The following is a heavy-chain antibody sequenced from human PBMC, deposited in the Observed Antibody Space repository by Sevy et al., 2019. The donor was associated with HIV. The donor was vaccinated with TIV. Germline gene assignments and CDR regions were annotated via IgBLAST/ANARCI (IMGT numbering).Heavy chain of an antibody. V-gene: IGHV6-1*01. J-gene: IGHJ5*02. D-gene: IGHD3-10*01. CDR3: ARGLYGSGSYLNWFDP. CDR2: TYYRSKWYN. Sequence: SQTLSLTCAISGDSVSSNSAAWNWIRQSPSSGLEWLGRTYYRSKWYNDYAVSVKSRITINPDTSKNQFSLQLNSVTPEDTAVYYCARGLYGSGSYLNWFDPWGQGTLVTVSS. CDR1: GDSVSSNSAA.